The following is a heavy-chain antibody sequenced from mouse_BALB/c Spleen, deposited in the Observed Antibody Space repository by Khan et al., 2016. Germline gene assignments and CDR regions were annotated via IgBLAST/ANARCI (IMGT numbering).Heavy chain of an antibody. J-gene: IGHJ2*01. CDR1: GYTFTDYY. D-gene: IGHD2-2*01. CDR2: IYPGSGNT. Sequence: QVRLQQSGAELARPGASVKLSCKASGYTFTDYYINWVKQRTGQGLEWIGEIYPGSGNTYYNEKFKGKATLTADKSSSTAYMQLSSLTSEDSAVCVCATSVYYGSYFDYWGQGTTLTVSS. CDR3: ATSVYYGSYFDY. V-gene: IGHV1-77*01.